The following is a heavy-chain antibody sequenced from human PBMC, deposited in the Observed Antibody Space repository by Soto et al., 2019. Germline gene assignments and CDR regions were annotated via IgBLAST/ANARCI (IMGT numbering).Heavy chain of an antibody. D-gene: IGHD2-8*01. CDR1: GDSISGGAY. V-gene: IGHV4-31*03. CDR2: IYYSGST. CDR3: ARGGYCTNGVCYTNWFDP. Sequence: PSETLSLTCTVSGDSISGGAYWSWIRQHPGKGLEWIGYIYYSGSTNYNPSLKSRLTISVDTSKNQFSLRLSSVTAADTAVYYCARGGYCTNGVCYTNWFDPWGQGTLVTVSS. J-gene: IGHJ5*02.